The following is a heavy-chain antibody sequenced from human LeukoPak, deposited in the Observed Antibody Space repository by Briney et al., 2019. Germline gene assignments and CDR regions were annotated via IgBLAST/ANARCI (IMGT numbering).Heavy chain of an antibody. J-gene: IGHJ6*04. CDR3: ARELGRGYYYGSGMDV. D-gene: IGHD3-10*01. V-gene: IGHV1-2*02. Sequence: ASVKVSCKSSGYTFTGYYMHWVRQAPGQGLEWMGWINPNSGGTNYAQKFQGRVTMTRDTSISTAYMELSRLRSDDTAVYYCARELGRGYYYGSGMDVWGKGTTVTISS. CDR2: INPNSGGT. CDR1: GYTFTGYY.